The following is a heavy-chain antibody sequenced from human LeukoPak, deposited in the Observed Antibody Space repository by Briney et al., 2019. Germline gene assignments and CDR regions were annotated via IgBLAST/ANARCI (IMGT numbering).Heavy chain of an antibody. CDR1: GGSFSGYY. CDR3: ATGYSSGGSCYLPFDY. CDR2: INHSGST. J-gene: IGHJ4*02. Sequence: PSETLSLTCAVYGGSFSGYYWSWIRQPPGKGLEWIGEINHSGSTNYNPSLKSRVTISVDTSKNQFSLRLSSVTAADTAVYYCATGYSSGGSCYLPFDYWGQGTLVTASS. D-gene: IGHD2-15*01. V-gene: IGHV4-34*01.